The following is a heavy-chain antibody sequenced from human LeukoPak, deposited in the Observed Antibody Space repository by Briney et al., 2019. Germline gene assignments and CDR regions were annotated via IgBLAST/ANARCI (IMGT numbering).Heavy chain of an antibody. Sequence: ASVKVSCKASGYTFTNYAMHWVRQPPGQRLAWMGLINDGNGNTKYSQKFQGRVTITRDTSASTAYMELSSLRSEDPAVYYCARSDSSGWQKDENFDYWGQGTLVTVSS. J-gene: IGHJ4*02. CDR3: ARSDSSGWQKDENFDY. CDR1: GYTFTNYA. D-gene: IGHD6-19*01. CDR2: INDGNGNT. V-gene: IGHV1-3*01.